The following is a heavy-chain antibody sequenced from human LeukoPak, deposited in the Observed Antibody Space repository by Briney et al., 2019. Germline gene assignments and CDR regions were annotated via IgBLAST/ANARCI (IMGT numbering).Heavy chain of an antibody. CDR1: GYTFTSYY. CDR2: INPSGGST. Sequence: ASVKVSCKASGYTFTSYYMHWVRQAPGQGLEWMGIINPSGGSTSYAQKFQGRVTMTRDTSTSTVYMEPSSLRSEDPAVYYCARDSRPDYDILTGYLDYWGQGTLVTVSS. CDR3: ARDSRPDYDILTGYLDY. D-gene: IGHD3-9*01. J-gene: IGHJ4*02. V-gene: IGHV1-46*01.